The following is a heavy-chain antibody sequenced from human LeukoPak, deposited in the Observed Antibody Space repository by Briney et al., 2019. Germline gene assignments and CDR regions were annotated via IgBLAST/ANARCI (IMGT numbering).Heavy chain of an antibody. V-gene: IGHV1-46*01. J-gene: IGHJ4*02. D-gene: IGHD3-22*01. CDR1: GYTFTSYY. CDR2: INPSGGSI. CDR3: ARENYYDGSGSPSASAPVDH. Sequence: ASVKVPCKASGYTFTSYYMHWVRQAPGQGLEWMGIINPSGGSISYAQKFQGRVTMTRDTSTSTVYMELSSLRSEDTAVYYCARENYYDGSGSPSASAPVDHWGQGTLVTVSS.